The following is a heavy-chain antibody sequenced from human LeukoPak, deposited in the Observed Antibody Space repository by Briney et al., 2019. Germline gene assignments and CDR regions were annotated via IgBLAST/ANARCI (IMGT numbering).Heavy chain of an antibody. CDR2: ITPYNGNT. Sequence: GASVKVSCNTSGYTFTDFGINWVRPAPGQGLEWLGWITPYNGNTNHLQNLQGKITMTTDTSTSTAYLELRSLTSDDTAVYYCTRDLGQVVAGTAFDMWGQGTMVIVSS. J-gene: IGHJ3*02. CDR3: TRDLGQVVAGTAFDM. CDR1: GYTFTDFG. D-gene: IGHD6-19*01. V-gene: IGHV1-18*01.